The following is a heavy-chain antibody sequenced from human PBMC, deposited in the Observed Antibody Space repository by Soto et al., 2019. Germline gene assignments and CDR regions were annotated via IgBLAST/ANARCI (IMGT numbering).Heavy chain of an antibody. J-gene: IGHJ3*01. D-gene: IGHD2-15*01. CDR2: IYHSGNT. Sequence: NPSETLSLTCAFSGVSISSGGYSWTWIRQPPGKGLEWIGYIYHSGNTYYNPSLKSRVTISGDRSKNQFTLNLSSVTAADTAVYYCASDVADADALDVWGQGTIVTVSS. CDR3: ASDVADADALDV. V-gene: IGHV4-30-2*01. CDR1: GVSISSGGYS.